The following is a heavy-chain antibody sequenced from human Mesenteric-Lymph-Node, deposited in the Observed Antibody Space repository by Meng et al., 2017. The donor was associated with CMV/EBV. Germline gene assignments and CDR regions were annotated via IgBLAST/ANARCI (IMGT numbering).Heavy chain of an antibody. CDR2: TIPMFGTP. CDR1: GGTFSNYG. D-gene: IGHD3-10*01. J-gene: IGHJ5*02. Sequence: SVKVSCKASGGTFSNYGISWVRQAPGQGLEWMGGTIPMFGTPKYAQEFQGRVTITADISTNRAYMEMSSLTSEDTAVYYCATDRVHYWFDPWGQGTLVTVSS. V-gene: IGHV1-69*06. CDR3: ATDRVHYWFDP.